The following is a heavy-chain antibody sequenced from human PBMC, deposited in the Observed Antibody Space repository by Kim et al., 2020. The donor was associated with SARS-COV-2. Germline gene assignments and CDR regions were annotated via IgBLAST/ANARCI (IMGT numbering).Heavy chain of an antibody. D-gene: IGHD2-2*01. J-gene: IGHJ6*02. CDR1: GFTFSSYA. Sequence: GGSLRLSCAASGFTFSSYAMNWVRQAPGKGLEWVSIISGSGGNTYYADSVKGRFTISRDNSRNTLYLQINSLRAEDTAVYYCAKDGPRGCTSASCSSPAVWGQGTTVTVSS. V-gene: IGHV3-23*01. CDR3: AKDGPRGCTSASCSSPAV. CDR2: ISGSGGNT.